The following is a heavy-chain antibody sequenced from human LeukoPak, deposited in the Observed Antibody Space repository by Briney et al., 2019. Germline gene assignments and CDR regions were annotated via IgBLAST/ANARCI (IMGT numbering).Heavy chain of an antibody. V-gene: IGHV4-59*12. D-gene: IGHD3-22*01. CDR1: SGSFRTYY. Sequence: PSETLSLTCTVSSGSFRTYYWSWIRQSPGKGLEWIGYIYYTGSTSYNPSLRSRVTMSVDTSKNQFSLKLSSVTAADTAVYYCARESEVARYDSSGYHYYYYMDVWGKGTTVTISS. J-gene: IGHJ6*03. CDR3: ARESEVARYDSSGYHYYYYMDV. CDR2: IYYTGST.